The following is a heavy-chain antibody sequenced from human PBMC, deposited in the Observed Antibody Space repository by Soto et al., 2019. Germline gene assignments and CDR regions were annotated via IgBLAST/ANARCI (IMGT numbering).Heavy chain of an antibody. D-gene: IGHD2-2*01. V-gene: IGHV5-51*01. CDR3: ARLICSSTSCYDVGAFDI. J-gene: IGHJ3*02. CDR1: GYRFTSYW. Sequence: XEALKISGKGSGYRFTSYWIGWVRQMPGKGLEWMGIIYPGDSDTRYSPSFQGQVTISADKSISTAYLQWSSLKASDTAIYYCARLICSSTSCYDVGAFDIWGQGTMVTGSS. CDR2: IYPGDSDT.